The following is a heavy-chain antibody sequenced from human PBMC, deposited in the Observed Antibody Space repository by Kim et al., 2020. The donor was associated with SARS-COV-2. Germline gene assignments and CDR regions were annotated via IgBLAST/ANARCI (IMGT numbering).Heavy chain of an antibody. J-gene: IGHJ2*01. CDR2: GST. CDR3: ARNDWYFDL. Sequence: GSTHYNPSLKSRVPMSLDTSKNPFSLKLSSVTAADTAVYYCARNDWYFDLWGRGTLVTVSS. V-gene: IGHV4-4*07.